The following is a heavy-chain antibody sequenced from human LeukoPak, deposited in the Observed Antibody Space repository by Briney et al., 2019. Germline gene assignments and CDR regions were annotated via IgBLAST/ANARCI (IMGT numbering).Heavy chain of an antibody. CDR2: ISSSGSTI. J-gene: IGHJ4*02. CDR3: ARSYGSGSYFNSLYYFDY. Sequence: GGSLRLSCAASGFTFSDYYMSWIRQAPGKGLEWVSYISSSGSTIYYADSVKGRFTIPRDNAKNSLYLQMNSLRAEDTAVYYCARSYGSGSYFNSLYYFDYWGQGTLVTVSS. V-gene: IGHV3-11*01. D-gene: IGHD3-10*01. CDR1: GFTFSDYY.